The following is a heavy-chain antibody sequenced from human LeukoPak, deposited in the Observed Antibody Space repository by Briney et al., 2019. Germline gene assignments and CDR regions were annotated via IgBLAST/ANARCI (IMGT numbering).Heavy chain of an antibody. CDR3: AKSSTYSSGAHAYDI. CDR1: GFTFSNNG. CDR2: IWYDGSSK. J-gene: IGHJ3*02. D-gene: IGHD6-19*01. V-gene: IGHV3-33*06. Sequence: GGSLRLSCVASGFTFSNNGMHWVRQAPGKGLEWVAVIWYDGSSKYYADPVKGRFTISRDTSKNTLYLQMNSLRAEDTAVYYCAKSSTYSSGAHAYDIWDQGTLVTVSS.